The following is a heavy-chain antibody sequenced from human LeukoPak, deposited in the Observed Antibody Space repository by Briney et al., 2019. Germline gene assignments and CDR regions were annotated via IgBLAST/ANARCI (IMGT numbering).Heavy chain of an antibody. CDR1: GFTFSSYW. CDR2: IKSKTDGGTT. CDR3: TTDPKDLFGSFDP. J-gene: IGHJ5*02. Sequence: GGSLRLPCAASGFTFSSYWMSWVRQAPGKGLEWVGRIKSKTDGGTTDYAAPVKGRFTISRDDSKNTLYLQMNSLKTEDTAVYYCTTDPKDLFGSFDPWGQGTLVTVSS. D-gene: IGHD3-16*01. V-gene: IGHV3-15*01.